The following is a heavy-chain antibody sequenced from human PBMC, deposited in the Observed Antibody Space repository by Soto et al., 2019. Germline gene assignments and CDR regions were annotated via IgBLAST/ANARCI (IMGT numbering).Heavy chain of an antibody. Sequence: VQLVESGGGLIQPGGSLRLSCAGSGFIVSSYYMSWVRQAPGKGLEWISVIYSGGSTYYADSVKGRFTISRDNSENTLYLQLNSLRAEDTDVYYCAKSGGNGWFADAFDVWGQGTMVTVSS. CDR3: AKSGGNGWFADAFDV. V-gene: IGHV3-53*01. CDR2: IYSGGST. CDR1: GFIVSSYY. J-gene: IGHJ3*01. D-gene: IGHD6-19*01.